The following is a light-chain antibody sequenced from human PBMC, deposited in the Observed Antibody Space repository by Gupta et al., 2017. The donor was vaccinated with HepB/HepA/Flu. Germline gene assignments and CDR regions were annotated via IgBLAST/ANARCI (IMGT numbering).Light chain of an antibody. Sequence: EIVLTQSPATLSLSPGERATLSCRASQSVSSYLAWYQHKPGQAPRLIIYDGSTSATGIPDRFSGTGSEKDFTLTSVSREHEDFAVYYWHHRSNSYTFGQGTKLEIK. CDR2: DGS. J-gene: IGKJ2*01. V-gene: IGKV3-11*01. CDR3: HHRSNSYT. CDR1: QSVSSY.